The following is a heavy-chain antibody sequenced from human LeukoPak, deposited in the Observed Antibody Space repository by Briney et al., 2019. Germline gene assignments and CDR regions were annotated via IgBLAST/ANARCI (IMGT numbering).Heavy chain of an antibody. D-gene: IGHD2-2*03. Sequence: GGSLRLSCTASGFTFDHLAMHWVRQGPGKGLEWVSLISGDGADTYYADSVKGRFTISRDNTENSLYLQISSLRSEDTALYYCAKDWMGFYLDSWGQGTPVTVSS. V-gene: IGHV3-43*02. CDR1: GFTFDHLA. CDR3: AKDWMGFYLDS. J-gene: IGHJ4*02. CDR2: ISGDGADT.